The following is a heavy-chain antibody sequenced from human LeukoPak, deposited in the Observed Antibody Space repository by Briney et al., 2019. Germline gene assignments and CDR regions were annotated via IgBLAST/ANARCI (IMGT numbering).Heavy chain of an antibody. CDR3: AGWAYDSSGYRLDY. CDR2: INHSGST. J-gene: IGHJ4*02. D-gene: IGHD3-22*01. V-gene: IGHV4-34*01. Sequence: SSETLSLTCAVYGGSFSGYYWSWIRQPPGKGLEWIGEINHSGSTNYNPSLKSRVTLSVDTSKNQFSLKLSSVTAADTAMYYCAGWAYDSSGYRLDYWGQGTLVTVSS. CDR1: GGSFSGYY.